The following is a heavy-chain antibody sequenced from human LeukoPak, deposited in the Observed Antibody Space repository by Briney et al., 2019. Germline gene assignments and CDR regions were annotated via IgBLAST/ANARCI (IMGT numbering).Heavy chain of an antibody. Sequence: KLGESLKISCKASGYSLTNYWIGWVRQMPGKGLEWMGIIYPGDSDTRYSPSFQGQVTISADKSISTAYLQWSSLKASDTAMYYCARHVVKNTAMVSFDYWGQGTLVTVSS. D-gene: IGHD5-18*01. CDR3: ARHVVKNTAMVSFDY. CDR2: IYPGDSDT. CDR1: GYSLTNYW. J-gene: IGHJ4*02. V-gene: IGHV5-51*01.